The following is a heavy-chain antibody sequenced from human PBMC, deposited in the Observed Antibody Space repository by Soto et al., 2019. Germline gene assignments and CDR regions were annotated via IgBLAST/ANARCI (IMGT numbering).Heavy chain of an antibody. J-gene: IGHJ4*02. D-gene: IGHD1-1*01. CDR3: TTTYPNDDSRVVAY. CDR1: GFTFDDYA. Sequence: EVQLVESGGGLVQPGRSLRLSCAASGFTFDDYAMHWVRQPPGKGLEWVSGITWNSGSKDYADSVNGRFTISRDNRKNSLYLQMNSLRGEDTALYYCTTTYPNDDSRVVAYWGQGTLVTVSS. V-gene: IGHV3-9*01. CDR2: ITWNSGSK.